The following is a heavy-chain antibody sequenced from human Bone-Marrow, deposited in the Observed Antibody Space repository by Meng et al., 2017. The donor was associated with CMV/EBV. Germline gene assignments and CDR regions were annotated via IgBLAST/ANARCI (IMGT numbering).Heavy chain of an antibody. J-gene: IGHJ4*02. D-gene: IGHD2-2*01. V-gene: IGHV3-43D*03. CDR3: AKGFCSSTSCYFYY. CDR1: GFTFDDYA. CDR2: ISWDGGST. Sequence: GESLKISCAASGFTFDDYAMHWVRQAPGKGLEWVSLISWDGGSTYYADSVKGRFTISRDNSKNSLYLQMNSLRAEDTALYYCAKGFCSSTSCYFYYWGQGTLVTVS.